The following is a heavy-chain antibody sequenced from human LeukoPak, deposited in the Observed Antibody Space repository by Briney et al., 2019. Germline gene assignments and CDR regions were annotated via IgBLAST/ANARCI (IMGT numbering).Heavy chain of an antibody. CDR2: INPSGGST. D-gene: IGHD6-19*01. CDR1: GYTFTSYY. V-gene: IGHV1-46*01. Sequence: ASVKVSCKASGYTFTSYYMHWVRQAPGQGLEWMGIINPSGGSTSYAQKFQGRVTMTRNTSISTAYMELSSLRSEDTAVYYCARGGIAVAGTNWFDPWGQGTLVTVSS. J-gene: IGHJ5*02. CDR3: ARGGIAVAGTNWFDP.